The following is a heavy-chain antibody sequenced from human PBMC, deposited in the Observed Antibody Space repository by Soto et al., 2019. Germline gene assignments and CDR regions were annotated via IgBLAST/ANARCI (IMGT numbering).Heavy chain of an antibody. CDR2: ISYDGSNK. J-gene: IGHJ4*02. CDR1: GFTFSSYG. Sequence: QVQLVESGGGVVQPGRSLRLSCAASGFTFSSYGMHWVRQAPGKGLEWVAVISYDGSNKYYADSVKGRFTISRDNSKNTLYQKITSRRARATVVFYCGKELPGVQHPPQNFDYWGRGTRVPVPS. D-gene: IGHD6-13*01. CDR3: GKELPGVQHPPQNFDY. V-gene: IGHV3-30*18.